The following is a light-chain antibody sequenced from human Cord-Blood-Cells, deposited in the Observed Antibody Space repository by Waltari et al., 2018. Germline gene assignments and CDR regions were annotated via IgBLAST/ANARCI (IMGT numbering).Light chain of an antibody. J-gene: IGKJ2*01. Sequence: DIQMTQIPSSLSASVGDRVTITCRASQSISSYLNWYQQKPGKAPKLLIYAASRLQSGVPSRFSGSGSGTDVTLTINSLQPEDFATYYCQQSYRTPYTFGQGTKLEIK. CDR1: QSISSY. V-gene: IGKV1-39*01. CDR2: AAS. CDR3: QQSYRTPYT.